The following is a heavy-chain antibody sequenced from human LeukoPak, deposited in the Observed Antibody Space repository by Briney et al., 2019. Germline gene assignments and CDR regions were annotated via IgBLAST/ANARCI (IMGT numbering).Heavy chain of an antibody. Sequence: TSETLSLTCTVSGGSISSYYWNWIRQPPGKGLEWIGYIYYSGSTNYNPSLKSRVTISVDTSKNQFSLKLSSVTAADTAVYYCARDGGSGAYNFWGQGTQVTVSS. J-gene: IGHJ4*02. V-gene: IGHV4-59*01. D-gene: IGHD5-24*01. CDR3: ARDGGSGAYNF. CDR1: GGSISSYY. CDR2: IYYSGST.